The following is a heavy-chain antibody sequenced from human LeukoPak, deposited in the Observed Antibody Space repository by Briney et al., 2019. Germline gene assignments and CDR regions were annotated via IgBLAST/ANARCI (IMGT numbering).Heavy chain of an antibody. V-gene: IGHV4-59*01. CDR1: GGSINSYY. Sequence: PSETLSLTCSVSGGSINSYYWTWIRQPPGKGLEWIGYIYYSWSTNYNPSLKSRVTISVDTSKNQFSLKLSSVTAADTAVYYCARDPQSYTGYYGMDVWGKGTTVTVSS. D-gene: IGHD2-2*02. CDR2: IYYSWST. J-gene: IGHJ6*04. CDR3: ARDPQSYTGYYGMDV.